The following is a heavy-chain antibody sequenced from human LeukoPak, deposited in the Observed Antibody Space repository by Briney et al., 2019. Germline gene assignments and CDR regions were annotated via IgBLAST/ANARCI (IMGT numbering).Heavy chain of an antibody. J-gene: IGHJ4*02. CDR3: ARSSGGVDY. D-gene: IGHD3-10*01. Sequence: SETLSLTCTVSGGSISSYYWSWIRQPPGKGLEWIGYIYYSGSTNYNPSLKSRVTISVDTSKNQFSLKLSSVTAADTAVYYCARSSGGVDYWGQGTLVTVSS. CDR2: IYYSGST. V-gene: IGHV4-59*01. CDR1: GGSISSYY.